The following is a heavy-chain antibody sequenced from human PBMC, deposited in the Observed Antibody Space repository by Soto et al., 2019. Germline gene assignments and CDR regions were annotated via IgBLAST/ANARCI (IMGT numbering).Heavy chain of an antibody. CDR1: GYTFTSYA. V-gene: IGHV1-3*01. CDR2: INAGNGNT. D-gene: IGHD3-22*01. Sequence: GASVKVSCKASGYTFTSYAMHWVRQAPGQRLEWMGWINAGNGNTKYSQKFQGRVTITRDTSASTAYMELSSLRSEDTAVYYCARNYYYDSSGDYYFDYWGQGTRVTVSS. J-gene: IGHJ4*02. CDR3: ARNYYYDSSGDYYFDY.